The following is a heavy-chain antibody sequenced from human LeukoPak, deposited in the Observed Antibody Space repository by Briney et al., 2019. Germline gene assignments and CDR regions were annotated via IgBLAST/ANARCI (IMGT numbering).Heavy chain of an antibody. CDR2: ISYDGYDK. CDR3: ARDFFPIVDSSWYEIGY. V-gene: IGHV3-30-3*01. J-gene: IGHJ4*02. Sequence: GGSLRLSCAASGFTFNDYAMYWVRQTPGKGLEWVTLISYDGYDKSYADSVRGRFTISRDNSKNTLYLQMDSPRSDDTAVYYCARDFFPIVDSSWYEIGYWGQGTLVTVSS. CDR1: GFTFNDYA. D-gene: IGHD6-13*01.